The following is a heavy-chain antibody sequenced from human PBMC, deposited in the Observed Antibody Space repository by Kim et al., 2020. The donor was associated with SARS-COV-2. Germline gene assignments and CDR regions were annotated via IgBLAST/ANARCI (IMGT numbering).Heavy chain of an antibody. CDR1: GYTFTSYG. D-gene: IGHD6-19*01. CDR3: ARDHGRRGFIAVAGNTNFDY. CDR2: ISAYNGNT. Sequence: ASVKVSCKASGYTFTSYGISWVRQAPGQGLEWMGWISAYNGNTNYAQKLQGRVTMTTDTSTSTAYMELRSLRSDDTAVYYCARDHGRRGFIAVAGNTNFDYWGQGTLVTVSS. J-gene: IGHJ4*02. V-gene: IGHV1-18*01.